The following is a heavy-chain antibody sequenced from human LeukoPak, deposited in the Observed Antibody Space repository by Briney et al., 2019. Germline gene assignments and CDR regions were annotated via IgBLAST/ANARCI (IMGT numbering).Heavy chain of an antibody. Sequence: SETLSLTCTVSGGSISSYYWSWIRQPPGKGLEWIGYIYYSGSTNYNPSLKSRVTISVDTSKNQFSLKLSSVTAADTAVYYCARVQYYDFWSGYDDRYGMDVWGQGTTVTVSS. CDR1: GGSISSYY. J-gene: IGHJ6*02. D-gene: IGHD3-3*01. V-gene: IGHV4-59*01. CDR3: ARVQYYDFWSGYDDRYGMDV. CDR2: IYYSGST.